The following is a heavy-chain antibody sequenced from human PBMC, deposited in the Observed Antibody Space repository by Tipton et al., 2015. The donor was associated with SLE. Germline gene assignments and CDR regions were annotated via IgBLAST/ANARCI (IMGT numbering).Heavy chain of an antibody. D-gene: IGHD2-2*02. CDR2: ISGSGGST. Sequence: GSLRLSCAASGFTFNRYWMSWVRQAPGKGLEWVSAISGSGGSTYYADSVKGRFTISRDNSKNTLYLQMNSLRAEDTAVYYCAKVGLERVPAAIHYMDVWGKGTTVTVSS. CDR3: AKVGLERVPAAIHYMDV. CDR1: GFTFNRYW. V-gene: IGHV3-23*01. J-gene: IGHJ6*03.